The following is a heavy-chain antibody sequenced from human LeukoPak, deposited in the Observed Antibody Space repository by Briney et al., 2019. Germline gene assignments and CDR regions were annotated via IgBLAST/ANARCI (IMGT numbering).Heavy chain of an antibody. CDR2: IYYSGST. CDR1: GDSINSDYF. D-gene: IGHD3-3*01. CDR3: ARDQSPVLRFLEWSEGAPRGYHYYYMDV. J-gene: IGHJ6*03. V-gene: IGHV4-38-2*02. Sequence: SETLSLTCTVSGDSINSDYFWGWIRQPPGKGLEWIGSIYYSGSTYYNPSLKSRTTISVDTPKNQFSLKLSSVTAADTAVYYCARDQSPVLRFLEWSEGAPRGYHYYYMDVWGKGTTVTVSS.